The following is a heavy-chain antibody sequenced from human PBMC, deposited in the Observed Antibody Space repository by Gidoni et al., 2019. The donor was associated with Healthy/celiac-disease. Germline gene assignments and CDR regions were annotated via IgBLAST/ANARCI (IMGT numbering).Heavy chain of an antibody. D-gene: IGHD2-2*01. CDR3: ARGEGCSSTSCYLTLYYYYGMDV. V-gene: IGHV4-39*01. Sequence: QLQLQESGPGLVKPSETLSLTCTVSGGSISSSSDYWGWSGQPPGKGLEWIGSIYYSGSTYYNPSLKSRVTISVDTSKNQFSLKLSSVTAADTAVYYCARGEGCSSTSCYLTLYYYYGMDVWGQGTTVTVSS. J-gene: IGHJ6*02. CDR2: IYYSGST. CDR1: GGSISSSSDY.